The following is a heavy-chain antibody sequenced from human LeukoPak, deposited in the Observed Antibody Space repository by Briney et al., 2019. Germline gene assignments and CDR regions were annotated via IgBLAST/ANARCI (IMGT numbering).Heavy chain of an antibody. J-gene: IGHJ4*02. CDR1: GFTFSSYS. CDR3: ARDGLTYYYGSGSYYFVY. Sequence: PGGSLRLSCAASGFTFSSYSMNWVRQAPGKGLEWVSYISSSSSTIYYADSVKGRFTISRDNAKNSLYLQMNSLRAEDTAVYYCARDGLTYYYGSGSYYFVYWGQGTLVTVSS. D-gene: IGHD3-10*01. CDR2: ISSSSSTI. V-gene: IGHV3-48*01.